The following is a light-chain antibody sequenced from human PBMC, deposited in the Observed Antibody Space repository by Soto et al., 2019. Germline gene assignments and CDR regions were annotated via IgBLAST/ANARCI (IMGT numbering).Light chain of an antibody. CDR1: QGISSY. J-gene: IGKJ1*01. CDR2: VAS. CDR3: QQYYSYPPT. Sequence: AIRMTQSPSSFSASTGDRVTITCRASQGISSYLAWYQQKPGKAPKLLIYVASTLQSGVPSRFSGSGSGTDFTLTISCLQSEDFATYYCQQYYSYPPTVGQGTKVEIK. V-gene: IGKV1-8*01.